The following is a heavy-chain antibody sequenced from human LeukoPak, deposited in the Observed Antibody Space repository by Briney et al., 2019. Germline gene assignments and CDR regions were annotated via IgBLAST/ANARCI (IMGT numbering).Heavy chain of an antibody. CDR1: GYTSTSYY. CDR2: INPSGGST. CDR3: ARGRGYGSGSPNWFDP. D-gene: IGHD3-10*01. Sequence: ASVKVSCKASGYTSTSYYMHWVRQAPGQGLEWMGIINPSGGSTSYAQKFQGRVTMTRDTSTSTVYMELSSLRSEDTAVYYCARGRGYGSGSPNWFDPWGQGTLVTVSS. J-gene: IGHJ5*02. V-gene: IGHV1-46*01.